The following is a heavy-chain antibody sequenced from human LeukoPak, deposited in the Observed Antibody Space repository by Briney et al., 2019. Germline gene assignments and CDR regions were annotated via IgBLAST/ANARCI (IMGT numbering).Heavy chain of an antibody. V-gene: IGHV4-30-2*03. CDR1: GGSISSGAYS. Sequence: PSETLSLTCAVSGGSISSGAYSWSWIRQPPRKGLEWIGYVYYSGGTYYNPSLKSRVTISVDTSKNQFSLKLSSVTAADTAVYYCARRSGGSSGYYVGLDYFDYWGQGTLVTVSS. CDR2: VYYSGGT. J-gene: IGHJ4*02. CDR3: ARRSGGSSGYYVGLDYFDY. D-gene: IGHD3-22*01.